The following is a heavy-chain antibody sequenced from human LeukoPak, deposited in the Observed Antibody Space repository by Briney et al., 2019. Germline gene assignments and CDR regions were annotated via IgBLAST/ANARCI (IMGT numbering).Heavy chain of an antibody. Sequence: SVKVSCKASGFPFTTNGISWVRQAPGQGLEWMGGIIPMYGTTQYGEKFRGRVTITADEYTDTAYMELSSLRSDDTAVYYCSRGWEGPFDIWGQGTMVTVSS. J-gene: IGHJ3*02. CDR1: GFPFTTNG. V-gene: IGHV1-69*13. CDR3: SRGWEGPFDI. D-gene: IGHD1-26*01. CDR2: IIPMYGTT.